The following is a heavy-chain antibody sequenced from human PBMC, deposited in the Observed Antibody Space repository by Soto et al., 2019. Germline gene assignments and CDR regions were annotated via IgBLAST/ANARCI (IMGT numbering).Heavy chain of an antibody. CDR2: TYQSGSA. J-gene: IGHJ6*02. CDR1: GGSISSGGYS. Sequence: PSETLSLTCTVSGGSISSGGYSWTWIRQSPGKGLEWIGYTYQSGSAYYNPSLKSRVTISVDRSKNQFSLNLTSVTAADTAVYYCARDYYGMDVWGQGTTLTVS. V-gene: IGHV4-30-2*06. CDR3: ARDYYGMDV.